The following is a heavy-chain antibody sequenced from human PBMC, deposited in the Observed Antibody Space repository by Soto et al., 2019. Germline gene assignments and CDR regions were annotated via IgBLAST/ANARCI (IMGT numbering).Heavy chain of an antibody. J-gene: IGHJ3*01. CDR3: ARSGAGSGWL. CDR1: GGSVNSGRYY. V-gene: IGHV4-61*01. CDR2: IYYTGRT. Sequence: KPSETLSLTCTVSGGSVNSGRYYWSWSRQPPGKGLEWIGYIYYTGRTSYNSSLKSRVTISVDTSKNQFSLKLSSVTAADTAVYYCARSGAGSGWLGGQGTMVTVSS. D-gene: IGHD6-19*01.